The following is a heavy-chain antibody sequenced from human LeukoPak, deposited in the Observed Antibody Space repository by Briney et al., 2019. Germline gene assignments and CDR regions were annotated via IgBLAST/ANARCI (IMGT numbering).Heavy chain of an antibody. CDR3: ARVLSGAVADN. CDR2: IYYSGST. V-gene: IGHV4-59*01. CDR1: GGSISSYY. D-gene: IGHD6-19*01. Sequence: SETLSLTCTVSGGSISSYYWSWIRQPPGKGLEWIGYIYYSGSTNYNPSLTSRVTISVDTSKHQFSLRLSSVTAADTAVYHCARVLSGAVADNWGQGTLVTVSS. J-gene: IGHJ1*01.